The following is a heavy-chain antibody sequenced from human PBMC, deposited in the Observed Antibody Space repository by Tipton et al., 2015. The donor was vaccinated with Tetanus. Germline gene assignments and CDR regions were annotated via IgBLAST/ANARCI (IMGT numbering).Heavy chain of an antibody. J-gene: IGHJ6*04. D-gene: IGHD1-26*01. Sequence: TLSLTCTVSGGSLSGYYWNWIRQSPGKGLEWIGYNYYSGSAIYNPSLKSRVSMAVGTSKNQFSLQLRSVTAADTAVYYCARGDGYHYYYHMDVWGRGTTVTVSP. CDR1: GGSLSGYY. CDR2: NYYSGSA. CDR3: ARGDGYHYYYHMDV. V-gene: IGHV4-59*01.